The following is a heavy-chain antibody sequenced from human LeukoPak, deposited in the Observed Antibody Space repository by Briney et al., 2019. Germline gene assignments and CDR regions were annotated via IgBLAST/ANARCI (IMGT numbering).Heavy chain of an antibody. CDR2: IYHSGST. CDR3: ARAKGGYSYGSGGPEGYTYYFDY. CDR1: GGSISSGGYS. D-gene: IGHD5-18*01. V-gene: IGHV4-30-2*01. J-gene: IGHJ4*02. Sequence: PSQTLSLTCAVSGGSISSGGYSWSWIRQPPGQGLEWIGYIYHSGSTYYNPSLKSRVTISVDRSKNQFSLKLSSVTAADTAVYYCARAKGGYSYGSGGPEGYTYYFDYWGQGTLVTVSS.